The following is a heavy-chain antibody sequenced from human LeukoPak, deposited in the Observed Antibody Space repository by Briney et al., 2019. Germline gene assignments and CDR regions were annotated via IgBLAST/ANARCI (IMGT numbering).Heavy chain of an antibody. Sequence: GGSLRLSCTASGFTLGSHDMHGLRQTTGEGLEGVAAIASGFQTFYAGSVKGRFTVSREDAKNSLYLQMNSLRAGDTAVYYCVREARGYHYTYFDYWGQGTLVTVSS. CDR2: IASGFQT. V-gene: IGHV3-13*01. CDR3: VREARGYHYTYFDY. J-gene: IGHJ4*02. CDR1: GFTLGSHD. D-gene: IGHD5-18*01.